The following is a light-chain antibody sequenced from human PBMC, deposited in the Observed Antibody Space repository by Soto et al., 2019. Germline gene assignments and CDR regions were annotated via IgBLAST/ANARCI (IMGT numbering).Light chain of an antibody. CDR1: QSISDW. CDR2: QAS. Sequence: DIQMTQSPSTLSASIGDRITITCRASQSISDWLSWHQQKPWKPPKLLIYQASNLESGVPSRFSGSGSGTEFTLTISSLQPDDFGTYYCQQYRTFWTFGQGTKVDIK. CDR3: QQYRTFWT. J-gene: IGKJ1*01. V-gene: IGKV1-5*03.